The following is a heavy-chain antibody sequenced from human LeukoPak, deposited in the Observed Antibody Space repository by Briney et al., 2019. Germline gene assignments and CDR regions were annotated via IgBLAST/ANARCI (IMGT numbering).Heavy chain of an antibody. Sequence: GASVKVSCKASGYTFTAYYMHWVRQAPGQGLEWMGWINPNSGGTNYAQKFQGRVTMTRDTSISTVYMELSRLRSDDTAVYYCARDYYDSSGLGAFDIWGQGTMVTVSS. CDR2: INPNSGGT. V-gene: IGHV1-2*02. D-gene: IGHD3-22*01. CDR1: GYTFTAYY. J-gene: IGHJ3*02. CDR3: ARDYYDSSGLGAFDI.